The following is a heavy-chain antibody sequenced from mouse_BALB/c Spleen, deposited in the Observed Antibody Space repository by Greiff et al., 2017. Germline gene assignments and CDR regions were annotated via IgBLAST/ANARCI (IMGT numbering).Heavy chain of an antibody. D-gene: IGHD2-1*01. J-gene: IGHJ3*01. V-gene: IGHV14-3*02. Sequence: EVQLQQSGAELVKPGASVKLSCTASGFNIKDTYMHWVKQRPEQSLEWIGRIDPANGNTKYDPKFQGKATITADTSSSTAYMHLSSLTSEDSAVYYCTRTYGNYVPSWFAYWGQGTLVTVSA. CDR3: TRTYGNYVPSWFAY. CDR2: IDPANGNT. CDR1: GFNIKDTY.